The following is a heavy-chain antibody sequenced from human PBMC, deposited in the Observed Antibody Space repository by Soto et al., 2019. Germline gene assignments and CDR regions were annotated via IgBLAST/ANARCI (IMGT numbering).Heavy chain of an antibody. D-gene: IGHD2-21*02. CDR1: GFTLSSYG. Sequence: QVQLVESGGGVVQPGRSLRLSCAASGFTLSSYGMHWVRQAPGKGLEWVAVISYDGSNKYYADSVKGRFTISRDNSKNTLYLHMNNLRAEHTAVYYCAKDKVPVVVTSPFDYWGQGTLVTVSS. J-gene: IGHJ4*02. V-gene: IGHV3-30*18. CDR3: AKDKVPVVVTSPFDY. CDR2: ISYDGSNK.